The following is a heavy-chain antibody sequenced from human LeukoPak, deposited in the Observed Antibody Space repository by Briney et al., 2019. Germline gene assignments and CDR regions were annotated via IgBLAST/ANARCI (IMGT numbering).Heavy chain of an antibody. CDR3: ARQDELGGYSYGFGGDEYNWFDP. V-gene: IGHV4-59*08. D-gene: IGHD5-18*01. Sequence: PSETLSLTCTVSGGSISYYYWSWIRQPPGKRLEWIGCIYYSGDTKYNPSLKSRVSMSVDTSRNQFSLKLSSVTAADTAVYYCARQDELGGYSYGFGGDEYNWFDPWGQGTLVTVSS. J-gene: IGHJ5*02. CDR1: GGSISYYY. CDR2: IYYSGDT.